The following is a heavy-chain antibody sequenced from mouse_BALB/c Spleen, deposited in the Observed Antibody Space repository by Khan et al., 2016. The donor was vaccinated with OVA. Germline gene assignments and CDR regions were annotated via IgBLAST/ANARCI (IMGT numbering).Heavy chain of an antibody. CDR1: GSSLTNYG. V-gene: IGHV2-6-1*01. Sequence: QVQLKESGPGLVAPSQSLSITCPISGSSLTNYGVHWIRQPPGKGLEWLVVIWSVGSTTYNSALKSRLTITKDNSKSQVFLQMNSLQTDDTAIYFCARQPYYHYNIMDYWGQGTSVTVSS. D-gene: IGHD2-10*01. CDR3: ARQPYYHYNIMDY. J-gene: IGHJ4*01. CDR2: IWSVGST.